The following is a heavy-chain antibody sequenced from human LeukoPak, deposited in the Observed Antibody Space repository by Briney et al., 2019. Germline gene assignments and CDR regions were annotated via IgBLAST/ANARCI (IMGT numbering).Heavy chain of an antibody. CDR2: INPNSGGT. V-gene: IGHV1-2*06. D-gene: IGHD2-8*01. Sequence: ASVTVSFKASGYTFTVYYMHWVRQAPGQGLEWMGRINPNSGGTNYAQKFQGRVTMTRDTSISTAYMELSRLRSDDTAVYYCARGIRNIVLMVYAIGYWGQGTLVTVSS. CDR3: ARGIRNIVLMVYAIGY. J-gene: IGHJ4*02. CDR1: GYTFTVYY.